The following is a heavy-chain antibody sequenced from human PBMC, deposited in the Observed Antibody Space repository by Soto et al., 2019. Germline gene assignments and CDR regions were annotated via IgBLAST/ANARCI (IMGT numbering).Heavy chain of an antibody. CDR2: INTDGITT. CDR1: GFTFTNYW. J-gene: IGHJ4*02. CDR3: ARGGGGSLDY. V-gene: IGHV3-74*01. D-gene: IGHD1-26*01. Sequence: GGSLRLSCAASGFTFTNYWMHWVRQAPGKGLVWVSHINTDGITTTYADSVKGRFTISRDNAKKTLFLQMTSLRAEDTAVYYCARGGGGSLDYWGQGTLVTVSS.